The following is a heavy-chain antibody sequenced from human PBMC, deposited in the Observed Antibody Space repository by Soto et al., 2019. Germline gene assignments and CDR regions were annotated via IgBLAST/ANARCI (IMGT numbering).Heavy chain of an antibody. CDR2: ISSSSSYI. CDR1: GFTFSSYS. CDR3: ARDLYSSSARYFDY. V-gene: IGHV3-21*01. Sequence: EVQLVESGGGLVKPGGSLRLSCAASGFTFSSYSMNWVRQAPGKGLEWVSSISSSSSYIYSADSVKGRFTISRDNAKNSLYLQMNSLRAEDTAVYYCARDLYSSSARYFDYWGQGTLVTVSS. J-gene: IGHJ4*02. D-gene: IGHD6-6*01.